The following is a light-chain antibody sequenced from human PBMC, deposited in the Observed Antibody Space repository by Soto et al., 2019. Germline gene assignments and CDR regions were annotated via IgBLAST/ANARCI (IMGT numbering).Light chain of an antibody. V-gene: IGLV3-21*04. CDR3: QVWDSSSDHPVV. CDR2: YDS. J-gene: IGLJ2*01. CDR1: NIGSKS. Sequence: SYELTQPPSVSVAPGKTARITCGGNNIGSKSVHWYQQKPGQAPVLVIYYDSDRPSGIPERFSGSNSGNTATLTISRVEAADEADYYCQVWDSSSDHPVVFGGGTQLTVL.